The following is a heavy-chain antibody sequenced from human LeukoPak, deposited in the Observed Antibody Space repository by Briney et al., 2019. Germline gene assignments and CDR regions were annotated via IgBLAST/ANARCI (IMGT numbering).Heavy chain of an antibody. CDR1: GGSITAGDYY. V-gene: IGHV4-61*08. J-gene: IGHJ4*02. Sequence: SETLSLTCTVSGGSITAGDYYWGWIRQPPGTGLHWIGTTYEGASLKSRVTISLDTSKNQFSLRLTSVTAADTAVYYCVREILYCSGGSCYRGPFDNWGQGTLVTVSA. D-gene: IGHD2-15*01. CDR3: VREILYCSGGSCYRGPFDN. CDR2: T.